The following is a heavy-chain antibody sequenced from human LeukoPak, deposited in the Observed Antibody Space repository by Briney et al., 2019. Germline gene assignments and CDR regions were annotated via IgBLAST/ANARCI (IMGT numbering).Heavy chain of an antibody. J-gene: IGHJ5*02. CDR3: ARAEVELVWFGEVDWFDP. D-gene: IGHD3-10*01. V-gene: IGHV4-30-4*01. CDR2: IYYNGST. Sequence: SQTLSLTCTVSGGSISSGDYYWSWIRQPPGKGLEWIGYIYYNGSTYYNPSLKSRVIISVDTSKNQFSLKLSSVTAADTAVYYCARAEVELVWFGEVDWFDPWGQGTLVTVSS. CDR1: GGSISSGDYY.